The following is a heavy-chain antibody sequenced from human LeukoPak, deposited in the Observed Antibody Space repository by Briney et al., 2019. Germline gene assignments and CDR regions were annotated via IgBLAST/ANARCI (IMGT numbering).Heavy chain of an antibody. CDR3: TKDYDSTN. V-gene: IGHV3-15*01. CDR1: GFTFNNAW. D-gene: IGHD3-22*01. J-gene: IGHJ4*02. CDR2: IKRNTDGGTT. Sequence: GGSLRLSCAASGFTFNNAWMIWVRQASGKGLEWVGRIKRNTDGGTTDYATPVKGRFTISRDDSKDTLYLQMNSLKTEDTAVYYCTKDYDSTNWGQGTLVTVSS.